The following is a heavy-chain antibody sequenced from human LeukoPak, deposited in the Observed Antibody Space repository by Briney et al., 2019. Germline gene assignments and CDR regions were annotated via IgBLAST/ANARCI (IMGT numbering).Heavy chain of an antibody. D-gene: IGHD6-13*01. CDR1: GFTFSSYS. V-gene: IGHV3-21*01. J-gene: IGHJ4*02. CDR2: ISSSSSYI. CDR3: ARISSSWHYFDY. Sequence: PGGSLRLSCEASGFTFSSYSMNWVRQAPGKGLEWVSSISSSSSYIYYADSVKGRFTISRHNAKNSLYLQMNSLGAEDTAVYYCARISSSWHYFDYWGQGTLVTVSS.